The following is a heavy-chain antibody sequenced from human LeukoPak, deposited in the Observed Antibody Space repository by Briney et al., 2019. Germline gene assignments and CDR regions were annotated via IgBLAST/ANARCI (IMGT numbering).Heavy chain of an antibody. CDR2: IYHSGST. CDR1: GGSISSGGYY. V-gene: IGHV4-30-2*01. D-gene: IGHD3-3*01. Sequence: PSETLSLTCTVSGGSISSGGYYWSWIRQPPGKDLEWIGYIYHSGSTYYNPSLKSRVTISVDRSKNQFSLKLSSVTAADTAVYYCARADFDTFDYWGQGTLVTVSS. CDR3: ARADFDTFDY. J-gene: IGHJ4*02.